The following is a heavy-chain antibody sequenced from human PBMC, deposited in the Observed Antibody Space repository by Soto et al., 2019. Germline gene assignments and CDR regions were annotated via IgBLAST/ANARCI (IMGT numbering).Heavy chain of an antibody. J-gene: IGHJ3*02. V-gene: IGHV3-66*01. D-gene: IGHD6-13*01. CDR1: GFTVSSNY. CDR2: IYSGGST. Sequence: GGSLRLSCAASGFTVSSNYMSWVRQAPGKGLEWVSVIYSGGSTYYADSVKGRFTISRDNSKNTLYLQMNSLRAEDTAVYYCATSIAADAFDIWGQGTMVTVSS. CDR3: ATSIAADAFDI.